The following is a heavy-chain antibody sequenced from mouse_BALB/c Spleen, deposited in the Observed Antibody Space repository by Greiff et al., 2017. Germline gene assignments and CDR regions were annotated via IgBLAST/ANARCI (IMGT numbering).Heavy chain of an antibody. J-gene: IGHJ1*01. V-gene: IGHV5-4*02. CDR1: GFTFSDYY. CDR3: ARGGFDV. Sequence: EVKLVESGGGLVKPGGSLKLSCAASGFTFSDYYMYWVRQTPEKRLECVATISDGGSYTYYPDSVKGRFTISRDNAKNNLYLQMSSLKSEDAAMYYCARGGFDVWGAGTTVTVSS. CDR2: ISDGGSYT.